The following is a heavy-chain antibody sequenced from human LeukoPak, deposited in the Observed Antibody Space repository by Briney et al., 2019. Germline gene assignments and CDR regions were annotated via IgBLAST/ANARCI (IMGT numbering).Heavy chain of an antibody. CDR3: ARAVIRASNGGSHYYYMDV. Sequence: SSETLSLTCTVSGDSVSSPSYSWGWIRQPPGKGLEFIGSVYDSGSTYDNPSLKSRVTISVDTSKNQFSLNLSSVTAADTAMYYCARAVIRASNGGSHYYYMDVWGKGTTVIVSS. D-gene: IGHD5-18*01. CDR2: VYDSGST. CDR1: GDSVSSPSYS. J-gene: IGHJ6*03. V-gene: IGHV4-39*07.